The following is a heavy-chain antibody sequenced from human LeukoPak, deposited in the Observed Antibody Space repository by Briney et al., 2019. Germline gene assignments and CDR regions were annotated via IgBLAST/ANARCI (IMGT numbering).Heavy chain of an antibody. CDR1: GGSISSYY. J-gene: IGHJ4*02. V-gene: IGHV4-59*01. CDR3: ARGDGRGVPLYYFDY. D-gene: IGHD3-10*01. Sequence: PSETLSLTCTVSGGSISSYYWSWIRQPPGKGLEWIGYIYYSGSTYYNPSLKSRVTMSVDTSKNQFSLKLSSVTAADTAVYYCARGDGRGVPLYYFDYWGQGTLVTVSS. CDR2: IYYSGST.